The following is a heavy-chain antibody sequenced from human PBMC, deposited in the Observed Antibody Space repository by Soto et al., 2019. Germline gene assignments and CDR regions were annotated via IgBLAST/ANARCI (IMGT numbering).Heavy chain of an antibody. V-gene: IGHV3-30*18. J-gene: IGHJ4*02. D-gene: IGHD5-12*01. CDR1: GFTFSSYG. CDR3: AKDPRLRYTGYYFDY. CDR2: ISYDGSNK. Sequence: PGGSLRLSCAASGFTFSSYGMHWVRQAPGKGLEWVAVISYDGSNKYYADSVKGRFTISRDNSKNTLYLQMNSLRAEDTAVYYCAKDPRLRYTGYYFDYWGQGTLVTVSS.